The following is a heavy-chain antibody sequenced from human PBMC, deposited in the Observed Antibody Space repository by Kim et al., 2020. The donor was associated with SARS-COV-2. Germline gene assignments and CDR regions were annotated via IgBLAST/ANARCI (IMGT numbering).Heavy chain of an antibody. CDR2: VKQDGSEK. CDR1: GFTFSTYW. J-gene: IGHJ3*02. Sequence: GGSLRLSCVASGFTFSTYWMSWVRQAPGKGLEWVANVKQDGSEKYYVDSVKGRFTISRDNAKNSLYLQMNSLRAEDMAVYYCATGIAFDIWGQGTMVTV. V-gene: IGHV3-7*01. CDR3: ATGIAFDI.